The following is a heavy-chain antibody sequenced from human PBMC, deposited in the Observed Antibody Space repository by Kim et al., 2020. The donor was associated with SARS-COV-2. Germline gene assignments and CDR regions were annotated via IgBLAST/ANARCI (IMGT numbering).Heavy chain of an antibody. Sequence: ASVKVSFKASGYTFTGYYMHWVRQAPGQGLEWMGRINPKSGGTNYAQKFQGRVTITRDTSISTAYMELSRLRSDDTAVYYCARAVYSSGWYSRWFDPWGQGTLVTVSS. CDR3: ARAVYSSGWYSRWFDP. V-gene: IGHV1-2*06. CDR2: INPKSGGT. CDR1: GYTFTGYY. J-gene: IGHJ5*02. D-gene: IGHD6-13*01.